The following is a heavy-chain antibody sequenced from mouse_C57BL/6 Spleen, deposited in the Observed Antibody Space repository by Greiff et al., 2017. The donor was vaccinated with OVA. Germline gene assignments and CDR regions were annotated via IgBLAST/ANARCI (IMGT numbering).Heavy chain of an antibody. J-gene: IGHJ3*01. Sequence: EVKLVESGGDLVKPGGSLKLSCAASGFTFSSYGMSWVRQTPDKRLEWVATISSGGSYTYYPDSVKGRFTISRDNAKNTLYLQMSSLKSEDTAMYYCAGQLRLRASWFAYWGQGTLVTVSA. CDR3: AGQLRLRASWFAY. CDR1: GFTFSSYG. D-gene: IGHD3-2*02. CDR2: ISSGGSYT. V-gene: IGHV5-6*01.